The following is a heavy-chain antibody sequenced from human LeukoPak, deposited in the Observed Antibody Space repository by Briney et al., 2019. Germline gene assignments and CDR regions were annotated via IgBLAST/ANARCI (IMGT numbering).Heavy chain of an antibody. Sequence: PSETLSLTCTVSGGSISSSSYYWGWIRQPPGKGLEWIGSIYYSGSTYYNPSLNSRVTISVDTSKNQFSLKLSSVTAADTAVYYCASANPYSSRWYSSHYYYYYGMDVWGQGTTVTVSS. CDR1: GGSISSSSYY. V-gene: IGHV4-39*01. J-gene: IGHJ6*02. CDR3: ASANPYSSRWYSSHYYYYYGMDV. D-gene: IGHD6-13*01. CDR2: IYYSGST.